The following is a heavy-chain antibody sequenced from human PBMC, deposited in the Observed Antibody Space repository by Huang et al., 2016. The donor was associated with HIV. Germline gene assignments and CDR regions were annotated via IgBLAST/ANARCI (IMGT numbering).Heavy chain of an antibody. CDR3: ARDSPLLGVVIVVVPTAPNAFDI. D-gene: IGHD2-2*01. CDR1: GYTFNSYG. J-gene: IGHJ3*02. Sequence: QVQLVQSGVEVKKHGASVNVSCKASGYTFNSYGNSWVRQAPGPGLEWMGWRRASQGVTNYGQNLQGRVTMTTETSTSTAYRELRSLRSEDAAVYYCARDSPLLGVVIVVVPTAPNAFDIWGQGTMVTVSS. V-gene: IGHV1-18*01. CDR2: RRASQGVT.